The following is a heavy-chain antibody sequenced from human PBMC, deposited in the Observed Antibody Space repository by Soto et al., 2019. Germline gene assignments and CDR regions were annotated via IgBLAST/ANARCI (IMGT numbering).Heavy chain of an antibody. Sequence: EVQLVESGGGLVQPGRSLRLSCAASGFTFDDYAMHWVRQAPGKGLEWVSGISWNSGSIGYADSVKGRFTISRDNAKNSLYLQMNSLRAEDTALYYCAKGGPYAFGEFVDYWGQGTLVTVSS. CDR2: ISWNSGSI. CDR1: GFTFDDYA. D-gene: IGHD3-10*01. J-gene: IGHJ4*02. V-gene: IGHV3-9*01. CDR3: AKGGPYAFGEFVDY.